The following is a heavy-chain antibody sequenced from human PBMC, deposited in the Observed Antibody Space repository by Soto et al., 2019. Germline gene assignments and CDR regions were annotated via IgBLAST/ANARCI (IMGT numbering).Heavy chain of an antibody. CDR1: GFALSTSEVG. Sequence: QITLKESGPPLVKPTQTLTLTCTSSGFALSTSEVGVGWIRQPPGKALEWLALIYWDDDKRYSPSLKSRLTITKDTSKNQVVLTMTNMDPVDTATYFCAHSLIPNWGSRGAFDYWGQGTLVTVS. CDR3: AHSLIPNWGSRGAFDY. V-gene: IGHV2-5*02. J-gene: IGHJ4*02. CDR2: IYWDDDK. D-gene: IGHD7-27*01.